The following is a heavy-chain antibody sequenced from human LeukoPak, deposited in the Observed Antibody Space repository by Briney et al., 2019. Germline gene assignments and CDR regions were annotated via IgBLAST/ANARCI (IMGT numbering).Heavy chain of an antibody. V-gene: IGHV1-58*02. CDR1: GVSFSSSS. J-gene: IGHJ4*02. CDR3: AAVFGSGYYYYFDY. CDR2: LAVGSGNT. D-gene: IGHD3-22*01. Sequence: ASVKVSCKASGVSFSSSSMQWVRQARGQRLEWIGWLAVGSGNTNYAQKFQGRVTITRDMSTSTAYMELSSLRSEDTALYYCAAVFGSGYYYYFDYWGQGSLVTVSS.